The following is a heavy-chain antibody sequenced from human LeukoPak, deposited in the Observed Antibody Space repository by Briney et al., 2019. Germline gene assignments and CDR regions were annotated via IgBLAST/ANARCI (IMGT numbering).Heavy chain of an antibody. CDR2: ISGDGGSA. CDR1: GFTFDDYA. J-gene: IGHJ4*02. CDR3: AKAPNDYGDYVYYFDY. Sequence: GGSLRLSCAASGFTFDDYAMHWVRQAPGKGLEWVSLISGDGGSAYYADSVKGRFTISRDNSKNSLYLQMNSLRTEDTALYYCAKAPNDYGDYVYYFDYWGQGTLVTVSS. D-gene: IGHD4-17*01. V-gene: IGHV3-43*02.